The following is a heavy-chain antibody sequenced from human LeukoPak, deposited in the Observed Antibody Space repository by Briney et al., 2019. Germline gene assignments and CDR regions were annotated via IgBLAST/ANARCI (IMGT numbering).Heavy chain of an antibody. D-gene: IGHD4-23*01. CDR1: GFTVSNNH. CDR2: IYSGGTT. V-gene: IGHV3-53*01. Sequence: PGGSLRLSCAASGFTVSNNHMSWVRQAPGKGLNWVSIIYSGGTTYYADSVKGRFTISRDNSKNTLYLQMNSLRAEDAAVHYCARDADYGGSPDAFDIWGRGTIVTVSS. J-gene: IGHJ3*02. CDR3: ARDADYGGSPDAFDI.